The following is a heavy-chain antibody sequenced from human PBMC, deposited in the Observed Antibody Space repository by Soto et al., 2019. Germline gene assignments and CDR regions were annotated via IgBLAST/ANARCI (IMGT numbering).Heavy chain of an antibody. Sequence: QVQLQESGPGLVKPSGTLSLTCAVSGGSISSSNWWSWVRQPPGKGLEWIGEIYHSGSTNYNPSLKSRVTISVDKSKNQFSLKLSSVTAADTAVYYCARDLKAITMVRGVTDYYYYGMDVWGQGTTVTVSS. J-gene: IGHJ6*02. CDR2: IYHSGST. D-gene: IGHD3-10*01. V-gene: IGHV4-4*02. CDR1: GGSISSSNW. CDR3: ARDLKAITMVRGVTDYYYYGMDV.